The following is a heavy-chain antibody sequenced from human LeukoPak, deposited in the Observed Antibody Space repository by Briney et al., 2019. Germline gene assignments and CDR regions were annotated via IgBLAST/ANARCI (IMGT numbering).Heavy chain of an antibody. CDR3: ASSIAAAVPPFDY. V-gene: IGHV4-30-2*01. D-gene: IGHD6-13*01. Sequence: SETLSLTCTVSGGSISSGGYYWSWIRQPPGKGLEWIGYIYHSGSTYYNPSLKSRVTISVDRSKNQFSLKLSSVTAADTAVYYCASSIAAAVPPFDYWGQGTLVTVSS. CDR2: IYHSGST. J-gene: IGHJ4*02. CDR1: GGSISSGGYY.